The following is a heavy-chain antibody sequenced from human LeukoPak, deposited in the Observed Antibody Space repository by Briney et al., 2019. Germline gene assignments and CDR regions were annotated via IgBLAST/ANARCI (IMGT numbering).Heavy chain of an antibody. V-gene: IGHV4-4*07. CDR3: ARGQWQIDY. Sequence: SETLSLTCTVSGVSISHHYSTWIRQPAGGGLEWLRHIDTSGSPNYNPSLKSRVTISSDTSNNQFSPNLRSVDAAEMAVYYCARGQWQIDYWRQGILVSV. CDR2: IDTSGSP. D-gene: IGHD6-19*01. CDR1: GVSISHHY. J-gene: IGHJ4*02.